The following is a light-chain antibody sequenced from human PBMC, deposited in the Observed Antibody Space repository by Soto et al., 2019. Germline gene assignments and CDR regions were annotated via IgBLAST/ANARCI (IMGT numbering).Light chain of an antibody. V-gene: IGKV3-20*01. CDR1: QSVTNNF. CDR2: AAS. Sequence: EIVLTQSPGTLSLSPGEGATLSCRASQSVTNNFLAWYQQKPGQAPRLLIYAASIRAAGVPDRFSGSGSGTEFTLTITRLEPEDFAVYYCQQYGRSPLLYTFGQGTKLGVK. CDR3: QQYGRSPLLYT. J-gene: IGKJ2*01.